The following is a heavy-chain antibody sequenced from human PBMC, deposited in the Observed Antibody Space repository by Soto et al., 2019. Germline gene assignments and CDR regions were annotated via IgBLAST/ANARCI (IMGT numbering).Heavy chain of an antibody. V-gene: IGHV3-21*01. CDR1: GFTFSSYT. CDR2: VSRSSTYI. D-gene: IGHD6-13*01. CDR3: ARGSHSTTWYGGQFDY. J-gene: IGHJ4*02. Sequence: EVQLVDSGGGLVKPGGSLRLSCAASGFTFSSYTMNWVRQAPGKGLEWVSSVSRSSTYIYYADSVKGRFTISRDNAKNSLYLQMNRLRAEDTGIYYCARGSHSTTWYGGQFDYWGQGTLVTVSS.